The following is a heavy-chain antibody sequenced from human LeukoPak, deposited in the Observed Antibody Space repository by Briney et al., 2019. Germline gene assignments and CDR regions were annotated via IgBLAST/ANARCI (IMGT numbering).Heavy chain of an antibody. CDR2: VSGSGGNT. Sequence: GGSLRLSCAASGFTFSSYAMSWVRQAPGKGLEWVSAVSGSGGNTYNANSVKGRFTVSRDNSKNTVYLQMNSLRAEDTAIYFCAKALNTAIVTYDYWGQGVLVTVSS. CDR1: GFTFSSYA. CDR3: AKALNTAIVTYDY. V-gene: IGHV3-23*01. D-gene: IGHD5-18*01. J-gene: IGHJ4*02.